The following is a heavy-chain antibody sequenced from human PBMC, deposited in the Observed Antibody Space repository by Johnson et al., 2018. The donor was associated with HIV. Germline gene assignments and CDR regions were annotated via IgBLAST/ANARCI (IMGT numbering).Heavy chain of an antibody. Sequence: QVQLVESGGGVVQPGRSLRLSCAASGFTFSSNYMSWVRQAPGKGLEWVAVISYDGNNRYYADSVKGRFTISRDNSKNTLYLQMNSLRAEDTAVYYCAKVEPVTTVTTGAFDIWGQGTMVTVSS. J-gene: IGHJ3*02. CDR2: ISYDGNNR. V-gene: IGHV3-30*18. D-gene: IGHD4-11*01. CDR1: GFTFSSNY. CDR3: AKVEPVTTVTTGAFDI.